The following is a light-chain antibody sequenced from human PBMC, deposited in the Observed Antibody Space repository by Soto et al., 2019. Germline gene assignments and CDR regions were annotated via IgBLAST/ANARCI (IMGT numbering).Light chain of an antibody. J-gene: IGKJ4*01. Sequence: DIQMTQSPSTLSASVGDRVTITCRASQSISSWLAWYQQKPGKAPKLLIYKASSLESGVPSRFSGSGYGTEFVLTITSLQPDDFATYYCQYYYTYSTFCGGTKVEIK. CDR1: QSISSW. CDR3: QYYYTYST. CDR2: KAS. V-gene: IGKV1-5*03.